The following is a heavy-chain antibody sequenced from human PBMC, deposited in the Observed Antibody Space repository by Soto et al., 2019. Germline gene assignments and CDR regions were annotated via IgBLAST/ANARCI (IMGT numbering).Heavy chain of an antibody. CDR1: GFTFSSYA. Sequence: GGSLRLSCAASGFTFSSYAMSWVRQAPGKGLEWVSAISGSGGSTYYADSVKGRFTISRDNSKNTLYLQMNSLRAEDTAVYYCAKGRGSTRDYVSFTSGYWGQGTLVTVSS. J-gene: IGHJ4*02. CDR2: ISGSGGST. CDR3: AKGRGSTRDYVSFTSGY. V-gene: IGHV3-23*01. D-gene: IGHD3-16*01.